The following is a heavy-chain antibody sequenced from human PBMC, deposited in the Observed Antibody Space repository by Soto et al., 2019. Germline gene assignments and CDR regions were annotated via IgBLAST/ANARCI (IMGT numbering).Heavy chain of an antibody. CDR3: ARASVDTAMVRVGGMDV. D-gene: IGHD5-18*01. Sequence: SVKVSCKASGGTCSIYAISWVLQSPLQGLEWMGGIIPIFGTANYAQKFQGRVTITADESTSTAYMELSSLRSEDTAVYYCARASVDTAMVRVGGMDVWGQGTTVTVSS. CDR2: IIPIFGTA. V-gene: IGHV1-69*13. J-gene: IGHJ6*02. CDR1: GGTCSIYA.